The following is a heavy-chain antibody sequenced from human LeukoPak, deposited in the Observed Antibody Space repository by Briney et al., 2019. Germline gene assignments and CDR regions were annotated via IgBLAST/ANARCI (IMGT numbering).Heavy chain of an antibody. CDR1: GFTFSSYA. D-gene: IGHD1-26*01. J-gene: IGHJ4*02. CDR2: ISGSGGST. V-gene: IGHV3-23*01. Sequence: GGSLRLSCGASGFTFSSYAMSWVRQAPGKGLEWVSTISGSGGSTYYADSVKGRFTISRDNSKNTLYLHMNSLRAEDTAIYYCAKRIDSGTYFDYWGQGTLVTVSS. CDR3: AKRIDSGTYFDY.